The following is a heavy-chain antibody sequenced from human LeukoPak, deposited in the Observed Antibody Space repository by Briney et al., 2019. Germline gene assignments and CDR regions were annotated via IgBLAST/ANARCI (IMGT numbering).Heavy chain of an antibody. Sequence: GGSLRLSCAASGFTVSSNYMSWVRQAPGKGLEWVSVIYSGGNTYYADSVKGRFTISRDNAKNSLYLQMNSLRAEDTAVYYCAKGDDFWSGYYTCDLDYWGQGTLVTVSS. CDR3: AKGDDFWSGYYTCDLDY. CDR1: GFTVSSNY. V-gene: IGHV3-53*01. CDR2: IYSGGNT. J-gene: IGHJ4*02. D-gene: IGHD3-3*01.